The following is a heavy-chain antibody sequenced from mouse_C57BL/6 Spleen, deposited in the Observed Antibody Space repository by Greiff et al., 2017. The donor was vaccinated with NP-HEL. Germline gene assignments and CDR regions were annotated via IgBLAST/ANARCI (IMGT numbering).Heavy chain of an antibody. CDR2: ISYDGSN. CDR3: ARDKGTGTPFAY. CDR1: GYSITSGYY. V-gene: IGHV3-6*01. J-gene: IGHJ3*01. Sequence: ESGPGLVKPSQSLSLTCSVTGYSITSGYYWNWIRQFPGNKLEWMGYISYDGSNNYNPSLKNRISITRDTSKNQFFLKLNSVTTEDTATYYCARDKGTGTPFAYWGQGTLVTVSA. D-gene: IGHD4-1*01.